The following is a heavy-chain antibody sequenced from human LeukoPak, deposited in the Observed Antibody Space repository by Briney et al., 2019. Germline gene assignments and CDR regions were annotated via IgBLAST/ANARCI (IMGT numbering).Heavy chain of an antibody. V-gene: IGHV4-61*01. J-gene: IGHJ5*02. Sequence: KTSETLSLTCTVSGGSVSSGSYYWSWIRQPPGKGLEWIGYIYYSGSTNYNPSLKSRVTISVDTSKNQFSLKLSSVTAADTAVYYCARTYYDFWSGRMWFDPWGQGTLVTVSS. CDR3: ARTYYDFWSGRMWFDP. CDR1: GGSVSSGSYY. D-gene: IGHD3-3*01. CDR2: IYYSGST.